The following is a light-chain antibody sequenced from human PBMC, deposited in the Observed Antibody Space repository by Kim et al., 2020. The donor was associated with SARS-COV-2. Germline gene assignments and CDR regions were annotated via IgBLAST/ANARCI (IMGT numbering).Light chain of an antibody. V-gene: IGKV1-5*03. Sequence: ISRWLAWYQQKPGKAPKLLISKASSLESGVPSRFSGSVSGTEFTLTISSLQPDDLATYFCQQYNTYPFTFGQGTKLEI. J-gene: IGKJ2*01. CDR2: KAS. CDR1: ISRW. CDR3: QQYNTYPFT.